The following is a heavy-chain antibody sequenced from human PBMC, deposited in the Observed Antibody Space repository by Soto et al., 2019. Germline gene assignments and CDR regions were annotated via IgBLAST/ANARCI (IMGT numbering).Heavy chain of an antibody. D-gene: IGHD3-10*01. Sequence: QVQLIQFGAEVKKPGASVKVSCRASGYTFTKIHIHWVRHAPGQGLEWRVMIDPSGGVTRAAQRFQGRITMTSDTSSSSGYMELRGLTSNDTAVYYCARDVIGHYNDETIGDYFDHWGARTLVTVSS. V-gene: IGHV1-46*01. CDR2: IDPSGGVT. J-gene: IGHJ4*02. CDR1: GYTFTKIH. CDR3: ARDVIGHYNDETIGDYFDH.